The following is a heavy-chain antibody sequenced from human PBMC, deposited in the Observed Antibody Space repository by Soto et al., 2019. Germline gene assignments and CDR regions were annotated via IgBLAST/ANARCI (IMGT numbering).Heavy chain of an antibody. V-gene: IGHV4-59*01. CDR2: IYYSGST. CDR1: GGSISSYY. D-gene: IGHD5-12*01. J-gene: IGHJ4*02. CDR3: ARSVGVVLRWGFDY. Sequence: SETLSLTCTVSGGSISSYYLSWIRTPPGKGLEWIGYIYYSGSTNYNPSLKSRVTISVDTSKNQFSLKLSSVTAADTAVYYCARSVGVVLRWGFDYWGQGTLVTVSS.